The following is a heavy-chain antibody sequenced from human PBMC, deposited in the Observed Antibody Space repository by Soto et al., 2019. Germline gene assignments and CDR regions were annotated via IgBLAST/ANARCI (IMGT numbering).Heavy chain of an antibody. CDR3: TRGPRSTSTGTGAF. CDR1: GFTFSMYW. CDR2: INDDGIST. Sequence: GGSLRLSCAASGFTFSMYWMHWVRQVPGKGPEWVSRINDDGISTNYADSVKGRFTISRDNAKDTLYLQMNALRVEDTAVYYCTRGPRSTSTGTGAFWGQGTLVTVSS. V-gene: IGHV3-74*01. D-gene: IGHD1-1*01. J-gene: IGHJ4*02.